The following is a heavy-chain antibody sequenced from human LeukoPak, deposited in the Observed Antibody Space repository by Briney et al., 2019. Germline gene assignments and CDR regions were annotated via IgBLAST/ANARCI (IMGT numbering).Heavy chain of an antibody. J-gene: IGHJ4*02. CDR2: ISSTSGDV. Sequence: GGSLRLSCVASGFTFSRFGMNWVRQAPGKGLEWISHISSTSGDVYYADSVKGRFTISRDNAKNSLYLQMSRLRNEDTAIYYCAQKGGTDHWGQGTLVTVS. CDR3: AQKGGTDH. D-gene: IGHD2-15*01. V-gene: IGHV3-48*02. CDR1: GFTFSRFG.